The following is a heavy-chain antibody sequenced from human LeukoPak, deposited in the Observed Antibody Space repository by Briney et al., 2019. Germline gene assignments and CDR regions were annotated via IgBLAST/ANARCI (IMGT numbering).Heavy chain of an antibody. V-gene: IGHV3-74*01. CDR2: IKSDGSST. Sequence: GGSLRLSCAASGFTFSSYWMHWVRQAPGKGLVWVSRIKSDGSSTSYADSVKGRFTISRDNAKNTLYLQMNSLRAEDTAVYYCARDQLYCTGGSCYFDYWGQGTLVTVSS. CDR1: GFTFSSYW. CDR3: ARDQLYCTGGSCYFDY. J-gene: IGHJ4*02. D-gene: IGHD2-8*02.